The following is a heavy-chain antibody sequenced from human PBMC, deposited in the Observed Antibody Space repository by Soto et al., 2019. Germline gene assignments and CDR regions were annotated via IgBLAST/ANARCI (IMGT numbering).Heavy chain of an antibody. CDR2: IHSSGTS. V-gene: IGHV4-4*02. CDR3: ATRTGPLL. Sequence: SETLSLTCAVSGGSISGNNWWTWVRQPPGKGLEWVGEIHSSGTSNYSPSLESRVSISLDKSKNHFSLRPRSVTAADTAVYYCATRTGPLLWGQGTVVTVSS. CDR1: GGSISGNNW. J-gene: IGHJ4*02.